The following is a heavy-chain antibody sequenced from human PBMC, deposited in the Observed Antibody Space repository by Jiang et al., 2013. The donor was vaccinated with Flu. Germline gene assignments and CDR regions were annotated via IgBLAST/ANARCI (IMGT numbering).Heavy chain of an antibody. J-gene: IGHJ4*02. Sequence: LLKPSETLSLTCTVSGGSISSYYWSWIRQPPGKGLEWIGYIYYSGSTNYNPSLKSRVTISVDTSKNQFSLKLSSVTAADTAVYYCARHRATVVTIDYWGQGTLVTVSS. CDR2: IYYSGST. CDR1: GGSISSYY. D-gene: IGHD4-23*01. V-gene: IGHV4-59*08. CDR3: ARHRATVVTIDY.